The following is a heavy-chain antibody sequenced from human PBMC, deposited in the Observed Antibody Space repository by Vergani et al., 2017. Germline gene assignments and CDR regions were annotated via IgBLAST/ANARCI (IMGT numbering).Heavy chain of an antibody. D-gene: IGHD2-15*01. Sequence: QVQLVQSGGGVVQPGGSLRLSCVASGFTFNRYGMQWVRQAPGQGLEWVAYVLFDGSNEYYSDSVNGRFIVIRDNSNDALYLQMNSLRTDDTAVYYCARDLAYCHEGSCALWGQGSVVTVSS. J-gene: IGHJ4*02. V-gene: IGHV3-30*02. CDR2: VLFDGSNE. CDR1: GFTFNRYG. CDR3: ARDLAYCHEGSCAL.